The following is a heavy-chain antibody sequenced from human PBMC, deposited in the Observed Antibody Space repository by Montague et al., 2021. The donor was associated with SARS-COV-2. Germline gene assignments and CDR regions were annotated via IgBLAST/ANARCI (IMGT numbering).Heavy chain of an antibody. D-gene: IGHD4/OR15-4a*01. V-gene: IGHV1-2*02. CDR1: GNTSTDYY. CDR2: INPNNGVT. CDR3: ARGDYGAFFYYYGMDV. Sequence: SVKVSCKASGNTSTDYYIHWVRQAPGQGLEWMGWINPNNGVTTYAQRFQGRVTMTRDTSNSTTYMELSRLRSDDTAVYYCARGDYGAFFYYYGMDVWGQGTTVSVSS. J-gene: IGHJ6*02.